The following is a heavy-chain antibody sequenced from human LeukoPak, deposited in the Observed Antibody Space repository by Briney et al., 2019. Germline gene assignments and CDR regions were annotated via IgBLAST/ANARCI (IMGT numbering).Heavy chain of an antibody. CDR1: GYTFTSYD. CDR2: MNPNSGNA. J-gene: IGHJ6*02. V-gene: IGHV1-8*01. Sequence: ASVKVSCKASGYTFTSYDINWVRQATGQGLEWMGWMNPNSGNAGYAQKFQGRVTMTRNTSISTAYMELSSLRSEDTAVYYCAVRGLGAAAGDYYYYGMDVWGQGTTVTVSS. CDR3: AVRGLGAAAGDYYYYGMDV. D-gene: IGHD6-13*01.